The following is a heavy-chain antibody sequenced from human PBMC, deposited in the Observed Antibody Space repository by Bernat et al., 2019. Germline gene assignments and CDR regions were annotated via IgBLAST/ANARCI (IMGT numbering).Heavy chain of an antibody. V-gene: IGHV3-23*01. CDR1: GFTFDSYG. J-gene: IGHJ4*02. Sequence: EVQLLESGGGLVQPGGSLRLSCAASGFTFDSYGMSWVRQAPGKGPEWVSGISASGGTTYYAESVKGRFTVSRDNSKNTVYLQMNSLRAEDTAVYYCARVQSRSGARTYVDYWGQGTLVTVSS. D-gene: IGHD1-26*01. CDR2: ISASGGTT. CDR3: ARVQSRSGARTYVDY.